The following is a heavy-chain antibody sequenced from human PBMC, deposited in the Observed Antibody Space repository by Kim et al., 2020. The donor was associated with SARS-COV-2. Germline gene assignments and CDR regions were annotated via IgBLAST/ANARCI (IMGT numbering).Heavy chain of an antibody. CDR1: GGSISSSSYY. D-gene: IGHD3-10*01. V-gene: IGHV4-39*01. CDR3: ASYGWFGELFPHF. CDR2: IYYSGST. J-gene: IGHJ4*02. Sequence: SETLSLTCTVSGGSISSSSYYWGWIRQPPGKGLEWIGSIYYSGSTYYNPSLKSRVTISVDTSKNQFSLKLSSVTAADTAVYYCASYGWFGELFPHFWGQGTLVTVSS.